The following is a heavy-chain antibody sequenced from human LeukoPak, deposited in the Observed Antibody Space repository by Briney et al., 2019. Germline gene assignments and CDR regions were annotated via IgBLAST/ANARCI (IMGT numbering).Heavy chain of an antibody. CDR1: GFTFSSYG. CDR3: AKDGGSYQFDS. V-gene: IGHV3-23*01. CDR2: ISCSGGKT. J-gene: IGHJ4*02. Sequence: GRSLRLSRVASGFTFSSYGMSWVGQAPGKGRDGVSAISCSGGKTYNADSVKGRFTISRDNSRKTLYLQMNGLRAEDTAVYYCAKDGGSYQFDSWGQGTLVTVSS. D-gene: IGHD1-26*01.